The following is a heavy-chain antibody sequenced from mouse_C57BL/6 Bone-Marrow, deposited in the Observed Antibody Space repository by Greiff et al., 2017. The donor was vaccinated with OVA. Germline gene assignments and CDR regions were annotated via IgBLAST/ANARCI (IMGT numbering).Heavy chain of an antibody. CDR1: GYSITSGYY. CDR2: ISYDGSN. J-gene: IGHJ1*03. Sequence: EVKVEESGPGLVKPSQSLSLTCSVTGYSITSGYYWNWIRQFPGNKLEWMGYISYDGSNNYNPSLKNRISITRDTSKNQFFLKLNSVTTEDTATYDCANYYGSSYEYCDVWGTGTTVTVSS. CDR3: ANYYGSSYEYCDV. D-gene: IGHD1-1*01. V-gene: IGHV3-6*01.